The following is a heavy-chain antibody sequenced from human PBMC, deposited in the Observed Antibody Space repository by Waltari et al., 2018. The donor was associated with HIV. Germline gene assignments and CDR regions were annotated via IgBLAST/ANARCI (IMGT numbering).Heavy chain of an antibody. D-gene: IGHD5-12*01. CDR3: ARELMFYIVFDY. CDR2: INTGYVIT. CDR1: KYTFASYG. J-gene: IGHJ4*02. Sequence: QVQLVQSGAEMRKPGASVKVSCTASKYTFASYGIHWLRQAPGQRLEWMGWINTGYVITKYSQKFHGRVTFTMDTSSSTAYMQLSSLRSEDTAIYYCARELMFYIVFDYWGQGTLVTVSS. V-gene: IGHV1-3*04.